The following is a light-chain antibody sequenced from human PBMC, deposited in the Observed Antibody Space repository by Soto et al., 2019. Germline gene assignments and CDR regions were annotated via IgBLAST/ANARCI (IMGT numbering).Light chain of an antibody. CDR1: SSNIGTNY. V-gene: IGLV1-47*01. CDR2: GNN. CDR3: AAWDDSLSGVV. Sequence: SVLTQPPSASGTPGQTVTISSSGSSSNIGTNYVSWYQQLPGTAPKLLIYGNNQRPSGVPDRFSGSRSGTSASLAISGRRSEDEADYYCAAWDDSLSGVVFGGGTKLTVL. J-gene: IGLJ3*02.